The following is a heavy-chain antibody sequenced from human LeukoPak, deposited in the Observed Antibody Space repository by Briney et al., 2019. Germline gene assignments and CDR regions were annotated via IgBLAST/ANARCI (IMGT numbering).Heavy chain of an antibody. CDR3: ARDGGRRWLDAFDI. Sequence: SETLSLTCTVSGGSISSYYWSWIRQPPGKGLEWIGYIYYSGSTNYNPSLKSRVTISVDTSKNQFSLKLSSVTAADTAVYYCARDGGRRWLDAFDIWGQGTMVTVSS. CDR1: GGSISSYY. V-gene: IGHV4-59*01. D-gene: IGHD5-12*01. J-gene: IGHJ3*02. CDR2: IYYSGST.